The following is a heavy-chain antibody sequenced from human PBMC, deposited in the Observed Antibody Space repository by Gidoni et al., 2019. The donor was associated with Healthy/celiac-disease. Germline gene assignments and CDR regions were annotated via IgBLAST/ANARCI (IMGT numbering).Heavy chain of an antibody. CDR1: GFTFSSYG. D-gene: IGHD3-10*01. CDR3: AKDPGVRPLHYYYYGMDV. Sequence: QVQLVESGGGVVQPGRSLSLSCAASGFTFSSYGMHWVRQAPGKGLEWVAVISYDGSNKYYADSVKGRFTISRDNSKNTLYLQMNSLRAEDTAVYYCAKDPGVRPLHYYYYGMDVWGQGTTVTVSS. V-gene: IGHV3-30*18. J-gene: IGHJ6*02. CDR2: ISYDGSNK.